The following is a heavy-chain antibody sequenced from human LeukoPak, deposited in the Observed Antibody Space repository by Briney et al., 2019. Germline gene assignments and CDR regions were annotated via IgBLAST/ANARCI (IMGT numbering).Heavy chain of an antibody. V-gene: IGHV1-18*01. J-gene: IGHJ6*03. CDR1: GYTFTSYG. Sequence: GASVKVSCKASGYTFTSYGISWVRQARGQGVEGMGWISADNGNTNYAQKLQGRATITTATSTTTAYMDLRSLRSDDTAVYYCARAPRTPYYYYYYMDVWGKGTTVTVSS. CDR3: ARAPRTPYYYYYYMDV. CDR2: ISADNGNT.